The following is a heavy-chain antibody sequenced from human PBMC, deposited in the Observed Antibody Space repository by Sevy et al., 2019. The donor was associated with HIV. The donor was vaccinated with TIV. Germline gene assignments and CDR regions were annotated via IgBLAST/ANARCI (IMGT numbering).Heavy chain of an antibody. CDR2: IWYDGSNK. D-gene: IGHD6-19*01. CDR3: ARESLAVAGIGYYFDY. CDR1: GFTYSSYG. V-gene: IGHV3-33*01. J-gene: IGHJ4*02. Sequence: GGYLRLSCAASGFTYSSYGMHWVRQAPGKGLEWVAVIWYDGSNKEYADSVKGRFTISRDNSKNRLYVQMNSLRAEDTAVYISARESLAVAGIGYYFDYWGQGTLVTVSS.